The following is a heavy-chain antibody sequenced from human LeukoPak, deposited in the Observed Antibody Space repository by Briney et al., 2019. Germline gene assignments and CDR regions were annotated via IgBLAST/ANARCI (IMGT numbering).Heavy chain of an antibody. D-gene: IGHD3-3*01. V-gene: IGHV4-39*07. CDR1: DDSISNNRYF. Sequence: SETLSLTCTISDDSISNNRYFWAWIRQPPGKGLEWIGSINYSGRTYYNPSLKSRLTMSVDTAKRQFSLNLTSVTAADTAIYYCARVGNPLVTVFAWFDPWGQGTLVTVSS. CDR3: ARVGNPLVTVFAWFDP. J-gene: IGHJ5*02. CDR2: INYSGRT.